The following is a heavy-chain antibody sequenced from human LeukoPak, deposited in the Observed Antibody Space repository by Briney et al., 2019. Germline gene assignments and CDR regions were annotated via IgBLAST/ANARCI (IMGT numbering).Heavy chain of an antibody. Sequence: SETLSLTCTVSGGSFSGYYWSWIRQPPGKGLEWIGEINHSGSTNYNPSLKSRVTISVDTSKNQFSLKLSSVTAADTAVYYCASRPIVVVTEYYFDYWGQGTLVTVSS. D-gene: IGHD3-22*01. CDR3: ASRPIVVVTEYYFDY. V-gene: IGHV4-34*01. CDR2: INHSGST. J-gene: IGHJ4*02. CDR1: GGSFSGYY.